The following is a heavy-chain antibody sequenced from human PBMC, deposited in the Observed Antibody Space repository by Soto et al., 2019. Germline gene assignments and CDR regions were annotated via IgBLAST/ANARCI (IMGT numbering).Heavy chain of an antibody. Sequence: QVQLVQSGAEVKKPGASVKVSCKTSGYTFTSYHISWVRQAPGQGLEWMGWISAYNTNTNYAQKFQGRVTMTTDTLTSTAYMELRSLRSDDMAVYYCEVDTPPTDYWGQGTLVTVSS. CDR3: EVDTPPTDY. V-gene: IGHV1-18*03. J-gene: IGHJ4*02. CDR2: ISAYNTNT. CDR1: GYTFTSYH.